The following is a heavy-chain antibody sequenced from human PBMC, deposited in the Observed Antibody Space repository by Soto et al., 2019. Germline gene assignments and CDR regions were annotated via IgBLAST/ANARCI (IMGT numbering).Heavy chain of an antibody. V-gene: IGHV3-30-3*01. CDR2: ISYDGSNK. Sequence: GGSLRLSCVASGFTFSNYAMNWVRQAPGKGLEWVAVISYDGSNKYYADSVKGRFTISRDNAKDSLYLQMNSLRAEDTAVYYCAREVVVFGVIIPTTMDVWGQGTTVTVSS. D-gene: IGHD3-22*01. CDR1: GFTFSNYA. J-gene: IGHJ6*02. CDR3: AREVVVFGVIIPTTMDV.